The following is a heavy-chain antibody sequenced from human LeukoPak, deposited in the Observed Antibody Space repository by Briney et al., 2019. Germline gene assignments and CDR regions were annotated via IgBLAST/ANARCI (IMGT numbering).Heavy chain of an antibody. V-gene: IGHV4-59*01. CDR2: IYYSGST. CDR3: AREGADAFDI. J-gene: IGHJ3*02. CDR1: GVSISSYY. Sequence: SETLSLTCTVSGVSISSYYWSWIRQPPGKGLEWIGYIYYSGSTNYNPSLKSRVTISVDTSKNQFSLKLSSVTAADTAVYYCAREGADAFDIWGQGTMVTVSS. D-gene: IGHD1-26*01.